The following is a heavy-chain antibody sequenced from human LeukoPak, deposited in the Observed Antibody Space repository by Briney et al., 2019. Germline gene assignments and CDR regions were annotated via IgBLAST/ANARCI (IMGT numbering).Heavy chain of an antibody. CDR2: INPSGGST. V-gene: IGHV1-46*01. D-gene: IGHD1-26*01. CDR1: GYTFTSYY. J-gene: IGHJ5*02. Sequence: ASVKVSCKASGYTFTSYYMHWVRQAPGQGLEWMGIINPSGGSTSYAQKFQGRVTMTRDMSTSTVYMELSSLRSEDTAVYYCARDNSVGDVAWWFDPWGQGTLVTVSS. CDR3: ARDNSVGDVAWWFDP.